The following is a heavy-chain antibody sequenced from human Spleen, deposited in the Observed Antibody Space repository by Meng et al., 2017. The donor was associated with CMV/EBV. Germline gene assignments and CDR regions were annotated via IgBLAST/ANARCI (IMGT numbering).Heavy chain of an antibody. J-gene: IGHJ6*02. CDR3: ARGGVAYYYYGMDV. D-gene: IGHD5-12*01. V-gene: IGHV4-30-4*08. Sequence: LRLSCTISGGSISSGTYYWSWIRQSPAKGLEWIGYIYYTGNAYYNPSLKSRVTMSVDTSKNQFSLKLSSVTAADTAVYYCARGGVAYYYYGMDVWGQGTTVTVSS. CDR2: IYYTGNA. CDR1: GGSISSGTYY.